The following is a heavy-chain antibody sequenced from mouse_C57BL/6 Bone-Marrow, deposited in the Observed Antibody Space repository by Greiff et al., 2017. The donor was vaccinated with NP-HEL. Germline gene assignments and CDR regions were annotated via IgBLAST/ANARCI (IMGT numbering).Heavy chain of an antibody. V-gene: IGHV1-72*01. CDR2: IDPNSGGT. CDR1: GYTFPSYL. CDR3: ARYYYGSSSFDY. D-gene: IGHD1-1*01. J-gene: IGHJ2*01. Sequence: QVQLQQSGAALVKPGASVKLSCKASGYTFPSYLMHWVKQRPGRGLEWVGRIDPNSGGTKYNEKFKSKATLTVDKPSSTAYMQLNSLTSEDSAVYYCARYYYGSSSFDYWGQGTTLTVSS.